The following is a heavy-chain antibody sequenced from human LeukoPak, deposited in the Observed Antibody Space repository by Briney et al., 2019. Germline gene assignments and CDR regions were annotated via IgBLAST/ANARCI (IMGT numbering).Heavy chain of an antibody. J-gene: IGHJ6*03. CDR3: SRAPGIRFSSYHFYYYYIDV. Sequence: GGSLRLSCAASGFTFSSYSMNWVRQAPGKGLEGVGFIRSQTYRGTREYAACVKGRFTISKDDSNTIAHLQTSSMKIEYTAVYYCSRAPGIRFSSYHFYYYYIDVWGKGTTVTVSS. CDR2: IRSQTYRGTR. V-gene: IGHV3-49*04. CDR1: GFTFSSYS. D-gene: IGHD6-13*01.